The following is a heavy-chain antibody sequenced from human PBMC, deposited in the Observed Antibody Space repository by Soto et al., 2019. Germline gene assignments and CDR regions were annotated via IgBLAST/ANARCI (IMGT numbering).Heavy chain of an antibody. CDR2: ISYDGSNK. CDR1: GFTFSSYG. J-gene: IGHJ4*02. Sequence: PGGSLRLSCAASGFTFSSYGMHWVRQAPGKGLEWVAVISYDGSNKYYADSVKGRFTISRDNSKNTLYLQMNSLRAEDTAVYYCAKESPAMVTPFDYWGQGTLVTVSS. V-gene: IGHV3-30*18. CDR3: AKESPAMVTPFDY. D-gene: IGHD5-18*01.